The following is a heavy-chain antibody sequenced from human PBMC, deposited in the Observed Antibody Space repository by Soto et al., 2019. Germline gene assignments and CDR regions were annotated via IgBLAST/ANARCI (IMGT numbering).Heavy chain of an antibody. J-gene: IGHJ5*02. Sequence: PXETLSLTCTVSGGSISSGDYYXSWIRQPPGKGLEWIGYIYYSGSTYYNPSLKSRVTISVDTSKXQFSLKLSSVTAADTAVYYCARGRSSGESSGWFDPWGQGTLVTVSS. V-gene: IGHV4-30-4*01. CDR3: ARGRSSGESSGWFDP. D-gene: IGHD6-19*01. CDR1: GGSISSGDYY. CDR2: IYYSGST.